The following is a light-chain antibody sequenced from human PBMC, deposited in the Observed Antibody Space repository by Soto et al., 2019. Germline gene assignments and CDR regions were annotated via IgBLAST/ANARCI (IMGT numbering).Light chain of an antibody. J-gene: IGKJ4*01. CDR3: QQINSYHSTLT. CDR2: AAS. V-gene: IGKV1-9*01. Sequence: DIQLTQSPSFLSASVGDRVTITCRASQGISSYLAWYQQKPGKAPKLLIYAASTLQSGVPSRFSGSGSGTEFTLTISSLQPEDFLSYYCQQINSYHSTLTFGGRTKLDIK. CDR1: QGISSY.